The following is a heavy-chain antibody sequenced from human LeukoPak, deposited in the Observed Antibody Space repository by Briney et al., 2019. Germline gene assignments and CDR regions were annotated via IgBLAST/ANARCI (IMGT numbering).Heavy chain of an antibody. V-gene: IGHV4-59*11. CDR1: GGSISSHY. J-gene: IGHJ5*02. CDR3: ARASSYDSVTRYDPAWFGP. CDR2: IYYSGST. Sequence: SETLSLTCTVSGGSISSHYWSWIRQPPGKGLEWIGYIYYSGSTNYNPSLKSRVTISVDTSKNQFSLKLSSVTAADTAVYYCARASSYDSVTRYDPAWFGPWGQGTLVTVSS. D-gene: IGHD3-22*01.